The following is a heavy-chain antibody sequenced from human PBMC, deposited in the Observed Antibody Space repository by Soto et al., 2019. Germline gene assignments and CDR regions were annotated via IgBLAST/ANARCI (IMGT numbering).Heavy chain of an antibody. CDR1: GFTFSSYA. V-gene: IGHV3-30-3*01. CDR3: ARGGSRDDSSGYHHDAFDI. D-gene: IGHD3-22*01. Sequence: QVQLVESGGGVVQPGRSLRLSCAASGFTFSSYAMHWVRQAPGKGLEWVAVISYDGSNKYYADSVKGRFTISRDNSKNPLYLQMNSLRAEDTAVYYCARGGSRDDSSGYHHDAFDIWGQGTMVTVSS. J-gene: IGHJ3*02. CDR2: ISYDGSNK.